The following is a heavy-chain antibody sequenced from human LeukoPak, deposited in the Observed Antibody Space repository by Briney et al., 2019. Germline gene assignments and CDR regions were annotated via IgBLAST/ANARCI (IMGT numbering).Heavy chain of an antibody. CDR3: ARGGLRSREDYYFDY. Sequence: AASVKVSCKASGYTFTGYYMHWVRQAPGQGLEWMGWINPNSGGTNYAQKFQGRVTMTRDTSISTAYMELSRLRSDDTAVYYCARGGLRSREDYYFDYWGQGTLVTVSS. CDR2: INPNSGGT. V-gene: IGHV1-2*02. J-gene: IGHJ4*02. CDR1: GYTFTGYY. D-gene: IGHD4-17*01.